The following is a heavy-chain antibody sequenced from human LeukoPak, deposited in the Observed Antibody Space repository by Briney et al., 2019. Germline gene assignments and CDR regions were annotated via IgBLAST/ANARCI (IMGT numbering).Heavy chain of an antibody. CDR1: GFTFSSYS. D-gene: IGHD3-22*01. V-gene: IGHV3-21*01. CDR3: ARGPITPTYYYDSSGHSSSDFDY. CDR2: ISSSSSYI. Sequence: GGSLRLSCAASGFTFSSYSMNWVRQAPGKGLEWVSSISSSSSYIYYADSVKGRFTISRDNAKNSLYLQMNSLRAEDTAVYYCARGPITPTYYYDSSGHSSSDFDYWGQGTLVTVSS. J-gene: IGHJ4*02.